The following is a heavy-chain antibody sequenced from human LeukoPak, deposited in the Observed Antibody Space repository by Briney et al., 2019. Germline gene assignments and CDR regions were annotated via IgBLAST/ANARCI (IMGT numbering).Heavy chain of an antibody. CDR3: ASGGLTMSLEGFDY. Sequence: PSETLSLTCTVSGGSISSSSYYWGWIRQPPGKGLEWIGTIYYSGSTYYNPSLKSRVTISVDTSKNQFSLRLSSVAAAETAVYYCASGGLTMSLEGFDYWGQGTLVTVSS. CDR2: IYYSGST. CDR1: GGSISSSSYY. V-gene: IGHV4-39*01. D-gene: IGHD3-3*01. J-gene: IGHJ4*02.